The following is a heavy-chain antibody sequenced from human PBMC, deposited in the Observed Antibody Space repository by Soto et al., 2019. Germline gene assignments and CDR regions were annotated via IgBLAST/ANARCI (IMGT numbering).Heavy chain of an antibody. CDR3: GGCGGDWICDY. Sequence: QVQLQESGPGLVKPSQTLSLTCTVSGGSISSGDYYWSWIGQPPGKGLEWLGYIYYSGSTYYNPSLKSRVTLSVDTSKNPFSLKLSSVTAADTAVYYCGGCGGDWICDYWGQGTLVTVSS. V-gene: IGHV4-30-4*01. D-gene: IGHD2-21*02. J-gene: IGHJ4*02. CDR2: IYYSGST. CDR1: GGSISSGDYY.